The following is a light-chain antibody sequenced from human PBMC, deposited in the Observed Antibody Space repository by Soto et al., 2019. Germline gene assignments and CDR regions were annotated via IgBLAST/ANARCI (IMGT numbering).Light chain of an antibody. CDR3: QQYYNWPRT. V-gene: IGKV3-15*01. J-gene: IGKJ5*01. CDR2: GAS. Sequence: IVMTQSPGTLSVFPGGSATLSCRASQTIDSNLAWYQQKPGQAPRILIYGASTGATGLPARFSGSGSGTEFTLTINRLQAEDCAVYYCQQYYNWPRTFGQGTRLEIK. CDR1: QTIDSN.